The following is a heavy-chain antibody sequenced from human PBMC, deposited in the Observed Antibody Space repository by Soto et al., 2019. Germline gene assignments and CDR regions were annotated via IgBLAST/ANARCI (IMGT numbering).Heavy chain of an antibody. CDR2: IYHSGST. Sequence: QLQLQESGSGLVKPSQTLSLTCAVSGGSISSGGYSWSWIRQPPGKGLEWIGYIYHSGSTYYNPSLKSRVTISVDRSKNQFSLKLSSVTAADTAVYYCARVSYDSSGYPDAFDIWGQGTMVTVSS. CDR3: ARVSYDSSGYPDAFDI. CDR1: GGSISSGGYS. J-gene: IGHJ3*02. V-gene: IGHV4-30-2*01. D-gene: IGHD3-22*01.